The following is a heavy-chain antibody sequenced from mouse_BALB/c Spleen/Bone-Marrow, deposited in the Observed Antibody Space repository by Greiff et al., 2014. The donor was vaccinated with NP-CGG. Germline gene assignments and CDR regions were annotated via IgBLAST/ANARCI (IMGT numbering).Heavy chain of an antibody. D-gene: IGHD3-3*01. CDR3: ARVGCSFDY. CDR2: IYPGDGDT. Sequence: VQLQQSGAELVRPGSSVKISCKASGYAFSTYWMNWVKQRPGQGLEWIGQIYPGDGDTNYNGKFKCKATLTADRSSSTASMQLSSLTSEDSAVYFCARVGCSFDYWGQGTTLTVSS. J-gene: IGHJ2*01. V-gene: IGHV1-80*01. CDR1: GYAFSTYW.